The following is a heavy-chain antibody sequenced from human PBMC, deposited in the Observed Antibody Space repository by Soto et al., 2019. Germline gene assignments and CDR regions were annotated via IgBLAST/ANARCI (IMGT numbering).Heavy chain of an antibody. D-gene: IGHD3-10*01. V-gene: IGHV3-7*05. CDR3: TRITSLAGVY. J-gene: IGHJ4*01. CDR1: GFTFNNYW. Sequence: EVQLVESGGALVQPGGSLRLSCAVSGFTFNNYWMSWVRQAPGKGLEWVANIKQDGNEKYYVDSVKGRFTISRDNAKNSLYLQMNSLRAEDTAVYYCTRITSLAGVYWGQGTLFTVYS. CDR2: IKQDGNEK.